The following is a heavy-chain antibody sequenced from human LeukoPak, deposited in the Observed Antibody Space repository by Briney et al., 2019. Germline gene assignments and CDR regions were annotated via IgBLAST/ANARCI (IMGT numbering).Heavy chain of an antibody. D-gene: IGHD6-6*01. CDR1: GGSFSGYY. CDR2: INHSGST. V-gene: IGHV4-34*01. Sequence: SETLSLTCAVSGGSFSGYYWSWIRQPPGKGLEWIGEINHSGSTNYNPSLKSRVTISVDTSKNQFSLKLSSVTAADTAVYYCARGRMSLYSSSSSVGMDVWGKGTTVTVSS. J-gene: IGHJ6*03. CDR3: ARGRMSLYSSSSSVGMDV.